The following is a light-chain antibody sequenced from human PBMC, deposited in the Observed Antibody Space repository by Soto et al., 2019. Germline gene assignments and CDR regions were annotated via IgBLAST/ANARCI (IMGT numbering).Light chain of an antibody. CDR2: EAS. CDR1: QSVSSY. V-gene: IGKV3-11*01. Sequence: EIVLTQSPATLSLSPGERATLSCRARQSVSSYLAWYQQKPGQAPRLLIYEASNRATGIPARFSGSGSGTDFTLTISSLEPEDFAVYYCQQRSNWPPTFGQGTRLEIK. J-gene: IGKJ5*01. CDR3: QQRSNWPPT.